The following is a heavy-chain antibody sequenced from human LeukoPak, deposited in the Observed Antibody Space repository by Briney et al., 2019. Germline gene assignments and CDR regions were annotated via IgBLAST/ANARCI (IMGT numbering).Heavy chain of an antibody. D-gene: IGHD6-19*01. J-gene: IGHJ4*02. CDR1: GGTFSSYA. Sequence: VASVKVSCKASGGTFSSYAISWVRQAPGQGLEWMGGIIPIFGTANYAQKFQGRGTITADESTSTAYMELSSLRSEDTAVYYCARGAAVAGFDYWGQGTLVTVSS. V-gene: IGHV1-69*01. CDR2: IIPIFGTA. CDR3: ARGAAVAGFDY.